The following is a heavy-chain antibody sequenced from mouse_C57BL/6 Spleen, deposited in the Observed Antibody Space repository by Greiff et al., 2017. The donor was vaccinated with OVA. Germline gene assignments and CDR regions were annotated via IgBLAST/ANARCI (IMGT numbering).Heavy chain of an antibody. V-gene: IGHV1-52*01. CDR3: AREYGYPFAY. CDR1: GYTFTSYW. D-gene: IGHD2-2*01. CDR2: IDPSDSET. J-gene: IGHJ3*01. Sequence: QVQLQQSGAELVRPGSSVKLSCKASGYTFTSYWMHWVKQRPIQGLEWIGNIDPSDSETHYNQKFKDKATLTVDKSSSTAYMQLSSLTSEDSAVYYCAREYGYPFAYWGQGTLVTVSA.